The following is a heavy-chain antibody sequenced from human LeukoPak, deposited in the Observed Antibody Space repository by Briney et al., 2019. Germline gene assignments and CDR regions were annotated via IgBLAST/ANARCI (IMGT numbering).Heavy chain of an antibody. D-gene: IGHD6-13*01. CDR3: ARPFGRSSWYYFDY. CDR2: IWYDGSNK. J-gene: IGHJ4*02. CDR1: GFTFSSYG. Sequence: GGSLRLSCVAATGFTFSSYGMHWVRQAPGKGLEWVAVIWYDGSNKYYADSVKGRFTISRDNSKNTLYLQMNSLRAEDTAVYYCARPFGRSSWYYFDYWGQGTLVTVSS. V-gene: IGHV3-33*08.